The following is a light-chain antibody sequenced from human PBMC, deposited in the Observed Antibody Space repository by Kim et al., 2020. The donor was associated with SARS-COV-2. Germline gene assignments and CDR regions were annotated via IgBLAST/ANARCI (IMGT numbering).Light chain of an antibody. CDR2: AND. CDR1: GSKLGSNS. CDR3: AARDDSLNGYV. Sequence: GRRVTSSCSGGGSKLGSNSATWYQQHPGAAPKVLIYANDRRPSGVPDRFSGSKSGTSASLAISGLHSEDEADYYCAARDDSLNGYVFGTGTKVTVL. V-gene: IGLV1-44*01. J-gene: IGLJ1*01.